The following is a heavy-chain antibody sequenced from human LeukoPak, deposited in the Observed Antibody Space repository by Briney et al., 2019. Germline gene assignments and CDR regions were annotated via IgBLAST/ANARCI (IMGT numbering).Heavy chain of an antibody. CDR1: GFTFSNYA. D-gene: IGHD3-3*01. J-gene: IGHJ4*02. CDR3: VRGADMNYNFENSFYFDS. CDR2: IWYDGSQR. Sequence: PGGSPRLSCAASGFTFSNYAVHWVRQAPGKGLEWVAVIWYDGSQRHYMDSVKGRFAISRENSMNTLSLQMNGLRVEDTAVYYCVRGADMNYNFENSFYFDSWGQGALVIVSS. V-gene: IGHV3-33*08.